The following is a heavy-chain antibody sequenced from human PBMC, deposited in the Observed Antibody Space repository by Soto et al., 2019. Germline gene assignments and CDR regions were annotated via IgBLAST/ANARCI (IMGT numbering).Heavy chain of an antibody. CDR3: ARGNSVFWDYYYYMDV. CDR2: INHSGST. D-gene: IGHD3-3*01. CDR1: GGSFSGYY. J-gene: IGHJ6*03. Sequence: PSETLSLTCAVYGGSFSGYYWSWIRQPPGKGLEWIGEINHSGSTNYNPSLKSRVAISVDTSKNQFSLKLSSVTAADTAVYYCARGNSVFWDYYYYMDVWGKGTTVTVSS. V-gene: IGHV4-34*01.